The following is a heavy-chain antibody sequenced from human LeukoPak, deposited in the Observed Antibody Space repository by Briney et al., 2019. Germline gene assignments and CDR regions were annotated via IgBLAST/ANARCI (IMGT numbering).Heavy chain of an antibody. CDR1: GFSLSTSGMR. D-gene: IGHD2-15*01. CDR3: ARSSLGYCSGGGCYKHYDY. V-gene: IGHV2-70*04. CDR2: IDWDEDK. Sequence: SGPTLVDPTQTLTLTCTFSGFSLSTSGMRVSWIRQPPVKALEWLALIDWDEDKFYSTSLKTRLTISKDTSKNQVVLTMTNMDPVDTATYYCARSSLGYCSGGGCYKHYDYWGQGTLVTVSS. J-gene: IGHJ4*02.